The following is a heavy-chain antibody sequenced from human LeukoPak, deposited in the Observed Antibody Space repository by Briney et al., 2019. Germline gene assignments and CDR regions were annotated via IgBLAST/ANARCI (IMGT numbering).Heavy chain of an antibody. CDR3: ARRQYQLGNAFDI. Sequence: ASVKVSCKASGGTFSSYTISWVRQAPGQGLEWMGRIIPILGIANYAQKFQGRVTITRNTSISTAYMELSSLRSEDTAVYYCARRQYQLGNAFDIWGQGTMVTVSS. D-gene: IGHD2-2*01. CDR1: GGTFSSYT. J-gene: IGHJ3*02. CDR2: IIPILGIA. V-gene: IGHV1-69*02.